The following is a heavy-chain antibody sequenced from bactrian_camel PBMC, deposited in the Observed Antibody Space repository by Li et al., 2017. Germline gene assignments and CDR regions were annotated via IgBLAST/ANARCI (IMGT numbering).Heavy chain of an antibody. CDR2: INGNGGSP. D-gene: IGHD1*01. J-gene: IGHJ4*01. Sequence: QLVESGGGLVQPGGSLRLSCAASGVNFARAAMSWVRQAPGKGLEWVSVINGNGGSPYYAHSVKGRFVISRDNAKNTLYLQMNSLKPEDTAVYYCGRELWGPDYVGQGTQVTVS. CDR1: GVNFARAA. V-gene: IGHV3S31*01.